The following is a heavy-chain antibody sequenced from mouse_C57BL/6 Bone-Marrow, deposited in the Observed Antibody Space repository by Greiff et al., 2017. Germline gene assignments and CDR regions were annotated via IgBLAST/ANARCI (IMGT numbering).Heavy chain of an antibody. D-gene: IGHD2-2*01. CDR1: GFNIKDDY. CDR2: IDPETGDT. V-gene: IGHV14-4*01. J-gene: IGHJ3*01. CDR3: TTAAYGYDGVAY. Sequence: VQLQQSGAELVRPGASVKLSCTASGFNIKDDYMHWVKQRPEQGLEWIGWIDPETGDTEYASKFQGKATITADTSSNTAYLQLSSLTSEDTAVYYCTTAAYGYDGVAYWGQGTLVTVSA.